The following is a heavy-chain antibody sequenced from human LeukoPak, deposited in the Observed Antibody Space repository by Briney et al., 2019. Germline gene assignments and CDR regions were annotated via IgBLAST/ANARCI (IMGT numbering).Heavy chain of an antibody. Sequence: GASVKVSFKASGYTFIDYYIHWVRQAPGQGLEWMGIINPSGGSTSYAQKFQGRVTMTRDTSTSTVYMELSSLRSDVTAVYYCAKEFYTTGWTVMDSQYYYYNGLDVWGQGTTVTVSS. D-gene: IGHD6-19*01. CDR1: GYTFIDYY. V-gene: IGHV1-46*01. J-gene: IGHJ6*02. CDR3: AKEFYTTGWTVMDSQYYYYNGLDV. CDR2: INPSGGST.